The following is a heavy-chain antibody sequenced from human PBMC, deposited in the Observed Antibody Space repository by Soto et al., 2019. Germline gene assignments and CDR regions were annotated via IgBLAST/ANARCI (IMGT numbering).Heavy chain of an antibody. V-gene: IGHV1-18*01. Sequence: VPLVQSGAEVKKPGASVKVSCKASGYTFTSYGISWVRQGPGQGLGWMGWISAYNGNTNYAQKLQGRVTMTTDTSTSTAYMELRSLRSDDTAVYYCARDLMGDSAAYFDYWGQGTLVTVSS. CDR2: ISAYNGNT. CDR3: ARDLMGDSAAYFDY. J-gene: IGHJ4*02. D-gene: IGHD2-21*02. CDR1: GYTFTSYG.